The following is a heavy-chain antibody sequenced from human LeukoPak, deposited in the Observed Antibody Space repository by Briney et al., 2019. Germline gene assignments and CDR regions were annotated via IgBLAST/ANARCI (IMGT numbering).Heavy chain of an antibody. CDR1: GGSISSYY. J-gene: IGHJ3*02. D-gene: IGHD2-8*01. CDR3: AREGYCTNGVCYSDAFDI. V-gene: IGHV4-59*01. CDR2: IYYSGST. Sequence: SETLSLTCTVSGGSISSYYWSWIRQPPGKGLEWIGYIYYSGSTNYNPSLKSRVTISVDTCKNQFSLKLSSVTAADTAVYYCAREGYCTNGVCYSDAFDIWGQGTMVTVSS.